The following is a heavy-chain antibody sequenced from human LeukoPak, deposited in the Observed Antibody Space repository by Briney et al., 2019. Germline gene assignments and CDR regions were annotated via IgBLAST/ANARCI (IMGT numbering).Heavy chain of an antibody. Sequence: SETLSLTCTVSGGSISSSSYYWGWIRQPPGKGLEWIGSIYYSGSTYYNPSLKSRVTISVDTSKNQFSPKLSSVTAADTAVYYCALFWSGYYYFDYWGQGTLVTVSS. CDR3: ALFWSGYYYFDY. D-gene: IGHD3-3*01. J-gene: IGHJ4*02. CDR2: IYYSGST. V-gene: IGHV4-39*01. CDR1: GGSISSSSYY.